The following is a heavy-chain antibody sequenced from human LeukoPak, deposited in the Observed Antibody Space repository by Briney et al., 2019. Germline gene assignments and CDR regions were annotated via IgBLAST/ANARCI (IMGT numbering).Heavy chain of an antibody. D-gene: IGHD3-22*01. V-gene: IGHV6-1*01. Sequence: SQTLSLTCAISGDSVSSNSAAWNWIRQSPSRGLEWLGRTYYRSKWYNDYAVSVKSRITINPGTSKNQFSLQLNSVTPEDTAVYYCARTLYYYDSSGYRPNWFDPWGQGTLVTVSS. J-gene: IGHJ5*02. CDR1: GDSVSSNSAA. CDR2: TYYRSKWYN. CDR3: ARTLYYYDSSGYRPNWFDP.